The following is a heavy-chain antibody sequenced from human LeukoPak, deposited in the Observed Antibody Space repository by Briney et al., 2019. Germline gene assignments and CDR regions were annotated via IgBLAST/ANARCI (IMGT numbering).Heavy chain of an antibody. CDR1: GYTFSNYG. CDR2: TSAYSGNNGNT. V-gene: IGHV1-18*01. CDR3: ARSITMIVVSEFDP. J-gene: IGHJ5*02. Sequence: ASVKVSCKASGYTFSNYGISWVRQAPGQGLEWMGWTSAYSGNNGNTKYAQKLQGRVTVTTDTSTSTAYMELRSLTSDDTAVYYCARSITMIVVSEFDPWGQGTLVTVSS. D-gene: IGHD3-22*01.